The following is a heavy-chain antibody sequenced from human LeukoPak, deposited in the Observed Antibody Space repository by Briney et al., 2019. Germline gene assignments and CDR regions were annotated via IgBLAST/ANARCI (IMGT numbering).Heavy chain of an antibody. CDR3: ARGYYGSGSYSLDY. J-gene: IGHJ4*02. Sequence: GGSLRLSCAASGFTFSSYSMNWVRQAPGKGLEWVSYISSSSSTIYYADSVEGRFTISRDNAKNSLYLQMNSLRDEDTAVYYCARGYYGSGSYSLDYWGQGTLVTVSS. CDR1: GFTFSSYS. V-gene: IGHV3-48*02. D-gene: IGHD3-10*01. CDR2: ISSSSSTI.